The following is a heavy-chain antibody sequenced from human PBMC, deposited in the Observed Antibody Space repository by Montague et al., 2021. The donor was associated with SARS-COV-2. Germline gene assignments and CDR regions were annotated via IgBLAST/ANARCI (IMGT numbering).Heavy chain of an antibody. Sequence: SLRLSCAASGFTFSDYYMNWIRQAPGKGLEWVSYISSSGGTIYYADSVKGRFTISRDNAKNSLYLQMNSLRVEDTTVYYCARAEAAGDYFYYYGMDVWGQGTTVTVSS. V-gene: IGHV3-11*01. CDR1: GFTFSDYY. J-gene: IGHJ6*02. CDR2: ISSSGGTI. D-gene: IGHD6-13*01. CDR3: ARAEAAGDYFYYYGMDV.